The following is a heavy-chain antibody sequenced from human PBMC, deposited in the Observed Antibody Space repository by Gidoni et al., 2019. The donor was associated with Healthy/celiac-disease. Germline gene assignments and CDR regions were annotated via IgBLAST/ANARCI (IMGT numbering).Heavy chain of an antibody. CDR2: NYYSGST. CDR3: ARGQYGEEWEPFDY. V-gene: IGHV4-31*03. D-gene: IGHD1-26*01. CDR1: GGSISRGGYS. Sequence: QVQLQESGPGLVKPSQTLSLTCTVSGGSISRGGYSWSWIRQHPGKGLEWIGYNYYSGSTYYNPYLKSRVTISGDTSKNQFSLKLSSVTAADTAVYYCARGQYGEEWEPFDYWGQGTLVTVSS. J-gene: IGHJ4*02.